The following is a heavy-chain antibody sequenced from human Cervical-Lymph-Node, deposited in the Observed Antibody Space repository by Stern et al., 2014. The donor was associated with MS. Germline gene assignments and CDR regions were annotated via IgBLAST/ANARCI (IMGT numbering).Heavy chain of an antibody. V-gene: IGHV1-8*01. J-gene: IGHJ4*02. D-gene: IGHD3-10*01. CDR2: MNPSSGNT. CDR3: ARGWGFYGSGSYSTY. CDR1: GYTFSSFD. Sequence: VQLEESGAEVKKPGASVKVSCKASGYTFSSFDINWVRQATGQGLEWMGWMNPSSGNTSYPQKFQGRVTMTRNTSISTAYLELSGLRSESTAVYYCARGWGFYGSGSYSTYWGQGTLVTVSS.